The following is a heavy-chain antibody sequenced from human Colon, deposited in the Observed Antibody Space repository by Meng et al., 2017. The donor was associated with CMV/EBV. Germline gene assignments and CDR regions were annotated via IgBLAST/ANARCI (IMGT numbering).Heavy chain of an antibody. CDR1: GYTFTSYG. J-gene: IGHJ4*02. V-gene: IGHV1-18*01. CDR2: ISDYNGNT. D-gene: IGHD3-10*01. Sequence: ASVKVSCKASGYTFTSYGISWVRQAPGQGLEWMGWISDYNGNTNYAQKLQGRVTMTTDTSTSTAYIELRSLRSDDTAVYYCARLGYYGSGSYYILDYWGQGTLVTVSS. CDR3: ARLGYYGSGSYYILDY.